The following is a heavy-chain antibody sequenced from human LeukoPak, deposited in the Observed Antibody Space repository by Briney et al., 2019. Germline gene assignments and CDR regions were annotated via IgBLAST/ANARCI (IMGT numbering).Heavy chain of an antibody. CDR1: GGSFSGYY. V-gene: IGHV4-34*01. J-gene: IGHJ6*03. Sequence: SETLSLTCAVYGGSFSGYYWSWIRQPPGKGLEWIGEINHSGSTNYNPSLKSRVTISVDTSKNQFSLKLSSVTAADTAVYYCARGNTYYYDSSGYYFGPRYYYYYMDVWGKGTTVTVSS. CDR2: INHSGST. D-gene: IGHD3-22*01. CDR3: ARGNTYYYDSSGYYFGPRYYYYYMDV.